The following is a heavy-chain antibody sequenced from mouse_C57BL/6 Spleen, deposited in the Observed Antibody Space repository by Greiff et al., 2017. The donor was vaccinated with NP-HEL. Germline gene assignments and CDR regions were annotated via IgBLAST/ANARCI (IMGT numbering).Heavy chain of an antibody. J-gene: IGHJ4*01. D-gene: IGHD2-5*01. V-gene: IGHV1-59*01. CDR1: GYTFTSYW. CDR2: IDPSDSYT. CDR3: ARPYYSTYYAMDY. Sequence: QVQLQQPGAELVRPGTSVKLSCKASGYTFTSYWMHWVKQRPGQGLEWIGVIDPSDSYTNYNEKFKSKATLTVDKSSSTAYMQLSSLTSEDSAVYYCARPYYSTYYAMDYWGQGTSVTVSS.